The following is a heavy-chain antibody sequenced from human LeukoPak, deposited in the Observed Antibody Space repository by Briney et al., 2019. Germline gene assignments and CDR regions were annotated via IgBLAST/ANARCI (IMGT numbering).Heavy chain of an antibody. Sequence: PSETLSLTCTVSGASISTYYWSWIRQPPGKGLEWIGYVHHSGSANYNPSLKSRVTISVDTSKNQFSLKLSSVTAADTAVYYCARYGDYGFKDWGQGTLVTVSS. CDR2: VHHSGSA. V-gene: IGHV4-59*01. CDR3: ARYGDYGFKD. CDR1: GASISTYY. D-gene: IGHD4-17*01. J-gene: IGHJ4*02.